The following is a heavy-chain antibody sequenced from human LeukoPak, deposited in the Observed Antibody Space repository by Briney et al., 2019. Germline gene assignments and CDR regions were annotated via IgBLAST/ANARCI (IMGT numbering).Heavy chain of an antibody. D-gene: IGHD3-22*01. CDR3: AKALGYYYDSSSYYDH. J-gene: IGHJ5*02. CDR2: ISGSGGST. CDR1: GFTFSTYA. Sequence: HPGGSLRLSCAASGFTFSTYAMNWVRQAPGKGLEWVSAISGSGGSTYYADSVKGRFTISRDNSKNTLYLQMNSLRAEDTAVYYCAKALGYYYDSSSYYDHWGQGTLVTVSS. V-gene: IGHV3-23*01.